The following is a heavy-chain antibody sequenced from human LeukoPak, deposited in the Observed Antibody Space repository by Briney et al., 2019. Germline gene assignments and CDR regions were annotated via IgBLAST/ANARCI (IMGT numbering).Heavy chain of an antibody. V-gene: IGHV5-51*01. Sequence: GESLKISCKGSGYSFTSYWIGWVRQMPGKGLEWMVIIYPGDSDTRYSPSFQGHVTISADKSISPAYLQWSSLKASDPPMYYCARHGPTGDVFDLDYWGQGTLVTVSS. D-gene: IGHD1-14*01. CDR1: GYSFTSYW. CDR3: ARHGPTGDVFDLDY. J-gene: IGHJ4*02. CDR2: IYPGDSDT.